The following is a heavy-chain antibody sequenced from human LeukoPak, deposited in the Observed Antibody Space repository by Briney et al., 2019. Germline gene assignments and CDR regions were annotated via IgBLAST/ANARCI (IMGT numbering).Heavy chain of an antibody. V-gene: IGHV4-34*01. J-gene: IGHJ4*02. CDR2: INHSGST. CDR1: GGSFSGYY. D-gene: IGHD2/OR15-2a*01. CDR3: ASPRGGFYVAAFDY. Sequence: SETLSLTCAVYGGSFSGYYWSWIRQHPGKGLEWLGVINHSGSTNYNPSRKSRVTISVDTSKNQSSLKLSSVTAADTAVYCGASPRGGFYVAAFDYWAQGTLLTVFS.